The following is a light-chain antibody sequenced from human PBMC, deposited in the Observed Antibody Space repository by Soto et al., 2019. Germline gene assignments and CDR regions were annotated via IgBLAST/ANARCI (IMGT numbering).Light chain of an antibody. V-gene: IGKV3-20*01. CDR3: QQYGSSPFT. J-gene: IGKJ3*01. Sequence: EIVLTQSPGTLSLSPGERANLSCRASQSVSSSYLAWYQQKPGQAPRLLIYVASSRATGIPDRFSGSGSGTDFTLTISRLEPEDFAVYYCQQYGSSPFTFGPGTNVDIK. CDR1: QSVSSSY. CDR2: VAS.